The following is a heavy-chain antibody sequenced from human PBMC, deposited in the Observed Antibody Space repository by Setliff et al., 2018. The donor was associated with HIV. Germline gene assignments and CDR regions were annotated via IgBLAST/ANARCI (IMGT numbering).Heavy chain of an antibody. V-gene: IGHV1-46*01. CDR1: GFCFSRHY. CDR3: TRAFPPMIPAAFDI. D-gene: IGHD3-16*01. J-gene: IGHJ3*02. CDR2: INPSDGIP. Sequence: ASVKVSCKASGFCFSRHYMHWVRQAPGEGLEWVAMINPSDGIPSYAQKFQDRVVVTRDTSRSIVYMELSSLLSGDTAVYFCTRAFPPMIPAAFDIWGLGTLVTVSS.